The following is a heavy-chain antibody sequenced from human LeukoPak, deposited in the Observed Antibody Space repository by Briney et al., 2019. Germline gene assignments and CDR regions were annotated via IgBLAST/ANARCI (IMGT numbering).Heavy chain of an antibody. CDR2: INHSGST. V-gene: IGHV4-34*01. Sequence: SETLSLTCAVYGGSFSGYYWSWIRRPPGNGLEWIGEINHSGSTNYNPSLKSRVTISVDTSKNQFSLKLSSVTAADTAVYYCASIAVAGNGGNWFDPWGQGTLVTVSS. J-gene: IGHJ5*02. CDR1: GGSFSGYY. D-gene: IGHD6-19*01. CDR3: ASIAVAGNGGNWFDP.